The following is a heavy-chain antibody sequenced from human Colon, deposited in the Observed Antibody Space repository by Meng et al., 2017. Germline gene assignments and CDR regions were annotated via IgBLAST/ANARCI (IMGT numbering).Heavy chain of an antibody. CDR1: GFTFSSYS. J-gene: IGHJ4*02. Sequence: GESLKISCAASGFTFSSYSMNWVRQAPGKGLEWVSSISSSSSYIYYADSVKGRFTISRDNDKNSLYLQMNSLRAEDTDVYYCARDQWGYSYVEDSWGQGTLVTVSS. V-gene: IGHV3-21*01. D-gene: IGHD5-18*01. CDR3: ARDQWGYSYVEDS. CDR2: ISSSSSYI.